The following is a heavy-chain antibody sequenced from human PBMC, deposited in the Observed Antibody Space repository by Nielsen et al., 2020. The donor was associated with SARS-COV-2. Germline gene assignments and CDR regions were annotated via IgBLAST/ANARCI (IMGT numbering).Heavy chain of an antibody. D-gene: IGHD2-21*02. CDR3: ARIFGGADVFDI. Sequence: GESLKISCAASGFTFSSYAMHWVRQAPGKGLEWVANIKEDGSEKYYVDSVKGRFTISRDDAKKSLSLQMNSLRTEDTAVYFCARIFGGADVFDIWGQGTMVTVSS. CDR1: GFTFSSYA. CDR2: IKEDGSEK. V-gene: IGHV3-7*03. J-gene: IGHJ3*02.